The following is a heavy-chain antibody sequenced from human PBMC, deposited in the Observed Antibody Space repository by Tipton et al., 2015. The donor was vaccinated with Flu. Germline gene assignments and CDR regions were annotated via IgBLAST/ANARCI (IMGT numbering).Heavy chain of an antibody. CDR1: GGSISSSDHY. V-gene: IGHV4-39*07. CDR3: ASYGSGWGYFQH. CDR2: IYYSGCT. Sequence: TLSLTCTVSGGSISSSDHYWGWIRQPPGKGLDWIGTIYYSGCTYYKPSLKSRVTISLDTSKNQFSLKLTSVTAADTAVYYCASYGSGWGYFQHWGQGTLVIVSS. J-gene: IGHJ1*01. D-gene: IGHD3-10*01.